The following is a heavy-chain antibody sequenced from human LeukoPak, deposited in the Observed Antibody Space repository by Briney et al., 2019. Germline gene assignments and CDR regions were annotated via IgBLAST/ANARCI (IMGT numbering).Heavy chain of an antibody. V-gene: IGHV3-11*03. D-gene: IGHD2-2*01. CDR2: IITSSSYT. Sequence: GGSLRLSCAASGFIFSDYYMTWIRQAPGKGLEWVSHIITSSSYTNYADSVKGRFTISRDYVKNSLYLQMNSLRADDTAVYFCARHYCTSTSCYAIFDYWGQGTLVTVSS. CDR3: ARHYCTSTSCYAIFDY. J-gene: IGHJ4*02. CDR1: GFIFSDYY.